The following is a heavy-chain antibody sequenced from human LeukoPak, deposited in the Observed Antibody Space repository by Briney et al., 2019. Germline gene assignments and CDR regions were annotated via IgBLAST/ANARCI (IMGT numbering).Heavy chain of an antibody. Sequence: PGGSLRLSCAASGFTFSNYWMHWVRQAPGKGLVWVSRINIDGSSPRYADSVEGRFTISRDNAKNTLYLQMNSLRVEDMAVYYCASAPPGIAAYFDFWGRGTLVTVSS. V-gene: IGHV3-74*01. D-gene: IGHD6-13*01. J-gene: IGHJ4*02. CDR3: ASAPPGIAAYFDF. CDR1: GFTFSNYW. CDR2: INIDGSSP.